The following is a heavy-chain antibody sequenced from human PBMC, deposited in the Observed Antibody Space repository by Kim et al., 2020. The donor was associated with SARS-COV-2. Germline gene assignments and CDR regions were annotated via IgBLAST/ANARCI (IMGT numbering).Heavy chain of an antibody. V-gene: IGHV4-39*01. Sequence: PSLTRRVTISVDTSKNQFSLKLSSVTAADTAVYYCAFLGKGYSYGYNLDYWGQGTLVTVSS. J-gene: IGHJ4*02. D-gene: IGHD5-18*01. CDR3: AFLGKGYSYGYNLDY.